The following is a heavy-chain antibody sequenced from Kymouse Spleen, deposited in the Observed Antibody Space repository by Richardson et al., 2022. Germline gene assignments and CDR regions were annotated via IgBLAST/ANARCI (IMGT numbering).Heavy chain of an antibody. Sequence: EVQLVESGGGLVQPGGSLKLSCAASGFTFSGSAMHWVRQASGKGLEWVGRIRSKANSYATAYAASVKGRFTISRDDSKNTAYLQMNSLKTEDTAVYYCTRRTGTTGYYYYGMDVWGQGTTVTVSS. CDR1: GFTFSGSA. V-gene: IGHV3-73*02. CDR2: IRSKANSYAT. D-gene: IGHD1-7*01. CDR3: TRRTGTTGYYYYGMDV. J-gene: IGHJ6*02.